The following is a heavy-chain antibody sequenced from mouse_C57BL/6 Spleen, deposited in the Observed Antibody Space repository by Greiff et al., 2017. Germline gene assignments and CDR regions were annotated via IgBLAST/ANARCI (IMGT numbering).Heavy chain of an antibody. J-gene: IGHJ1*03. Sequence: VQLQQPGAELVMPGASVKLSCKASGYTFTSYWTHWVKQRPGQGLEWIGEIDPSDSYTNYNQKFKGKSTLTVDKSSSTAYMQLSSLTSEDSAVYYCARGDYYGSSYRYFDGWGTGTTVTVAS. CDR2: IDPSDSYT. D-gene: IGHD1-1*01. V-gene: IGHV1-69*01. CDR1: GYTFTSYW. CDR3: ARGDYYGSSYRYFDG.